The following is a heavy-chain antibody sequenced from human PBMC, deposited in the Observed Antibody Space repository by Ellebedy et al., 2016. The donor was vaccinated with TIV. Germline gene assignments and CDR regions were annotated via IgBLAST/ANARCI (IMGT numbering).Heavy chain of an antibody. CDR1: GASIDSGRYC. V-gene: IGHV4-39*01. CDR3: ASLDVAVANWFDP. D-gene: IGHD3-10*02. CDR2: ICYRVNT. J-gene: IGHJ5*02. Sequence: MPSETLSLTCNVSGASIDSGRYCWAWIRQSPGKGLEWIGNICYRVNTYSNPSLKSRVIISADTSKNLFSLRLSSVTAADTAVYYCASLDVAVANWFDPWGHGTLVTVSS.